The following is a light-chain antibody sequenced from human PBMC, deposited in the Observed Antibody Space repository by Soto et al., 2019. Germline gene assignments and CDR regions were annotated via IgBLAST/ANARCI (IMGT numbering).Light chain of an antibody. CDR3: QQYKSLWT. J-gene: IGKJ1*01. CDR2: DVS. Sequence: DIQMTQSPSTLSASVGDRVTITCRASQSISGWLAWYQQKPGKAPGLLIYDVSTLESGVPSRFSGSGSETGFTLNISSLKPNDSATYFCQQYKSLWTFGQGTKVEIK. CDR1: QSISGW. V-gene: IGKV1-5*01.